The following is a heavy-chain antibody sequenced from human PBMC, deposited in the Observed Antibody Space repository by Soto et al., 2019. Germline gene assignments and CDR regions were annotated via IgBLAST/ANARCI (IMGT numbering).Heavy chain of an antibody. V-gene: IGHV3-11*01. J-gene: IGHJ4*02. CDR3: AREFSGYDSYFDY. D-gene: IGHD5-12*01. CDR1: GFTFSDYY. Sequence: QVQLVESGGGVVKPGGSLRLSCAASGFTFSDYYMSWIRQAPGKGLEWVSYISSSGSILYYSDSVKGRFTISRDNAKNSLYLQMNSLRAEDTAVYYGAREFSGYDSYFDYWGQGTLVTVSS. CDR2: ISSSGSIL.